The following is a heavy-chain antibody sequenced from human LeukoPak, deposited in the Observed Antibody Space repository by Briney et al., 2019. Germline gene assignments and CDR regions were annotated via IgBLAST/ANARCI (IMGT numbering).Heavy chain of an antibody. CDR2: IKQDGSEK. CDR3: ARDRATYYYGSGSYPDY. D-gene: IGHD3-10*01. V-gene: IGHV3-7*01. CDR1: GFTFSSYC. Sequence: GGSLRLSCAASGFTFSSYCMSWVRQAPGKGLEWVANIKQDGSEKYYVDSVKGRFTISRDNAKNSLYLQMNSLRAEDTAVYYCARDRATYYYGSGSYPDYWGQGTLVTVSS. J-gene: IGHJ4*02.